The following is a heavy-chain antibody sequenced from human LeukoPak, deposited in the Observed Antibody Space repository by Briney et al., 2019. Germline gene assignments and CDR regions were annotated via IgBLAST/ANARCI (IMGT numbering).Heavy chain of an antibody. CDR2: ISGSGDST. Sequence: GGSLRLSCTVSGFTVSSNSMSWVRQAPGKGLEWVSAISGSGDSTFYADSVKGRFTISRDNSKNTLYLQMNSLRGEDTAVYYCANENPQNDYWGQGTLVTVSS. CDR1: GFTVSSNS. V-gene: IGHV3-23*01. J-gene: IGHJ4*02. CDR3: ANENPQNDY.